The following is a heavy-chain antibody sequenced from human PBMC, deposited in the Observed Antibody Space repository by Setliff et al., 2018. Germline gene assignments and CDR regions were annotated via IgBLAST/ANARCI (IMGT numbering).Heavy chain of an antibody. J-gene: IGHJ5*02. Sequence: SETLSLTCAVYGGSFSGYYWSWIRQPPGKGLEWIGEINHSGSTNYNPSLKSRVTISVDTSKNQFSLKLSSVTAADTAVYYCARRYNFWSGYSDNLNWFDPWGQGTLVTVSS. D-gene: IGHD3-3*01. V-gene: IGHV4-34*01. CDR3: ARRYNFWSGYSDNLNWFDP. CDR1: GGSFSGYY. CDR2: INHSGST.